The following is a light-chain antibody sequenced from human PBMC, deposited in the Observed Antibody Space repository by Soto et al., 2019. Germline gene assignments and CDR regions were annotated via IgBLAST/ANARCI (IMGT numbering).Light chain of an antibody. J-gene: IGKJ1*01. CDR1: QSISSW. CDR3: QQYNSYWT. Sequence: ENKMSQSPSTLSASVGDRVTKTCRASQSISSWLAWYQQKPGKAPKLLIYDASSLESGVPSRFSGSGSGTEFTLTTSSLQPDDFATYYCQQYNSYWTFGQGTNV. CDR2: DAS. V-gene: IGKV1-5*01.